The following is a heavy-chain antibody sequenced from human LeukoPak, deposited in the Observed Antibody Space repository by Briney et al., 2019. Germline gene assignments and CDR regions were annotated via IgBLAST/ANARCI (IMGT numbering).Heavy chain of an antibody. D-gene: IGHD3-10*01. Sequence: GESLKISCKGSGYSFTSYWIGWVRQMPGKGLEWMGVIYPGDSDTRYNPSFRGQVTISADKSISTAYLQWSSLKASDSGMYYCVRGEVAMLRGAPAPFDYWGQGSLITVSS. CDR2: IYPGDSDT. V-gene: IGHV5-51*01. J-gene: IGHJ4*02. CDR1: GYSFTSYW. CDR3: VRGEVAMLRGAPAPFDY.